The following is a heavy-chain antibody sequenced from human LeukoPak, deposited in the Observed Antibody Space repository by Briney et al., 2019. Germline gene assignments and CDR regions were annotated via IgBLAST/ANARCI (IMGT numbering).Heavy chain of an antibody. CDR2: IYTSGST. CDR1: GGSITSYY. D-gene: IGHD4-17*01. J-gene: IGHJ4*02. CDR3: AAVTKIGHYFDY. V-gene: IGHV4-4*07. Sequence: SETLSLTCTVSGGSITSYYWSWIRQSAGKGLEWIGRIYTSGSTNYNPSLKSRVTMSVDTSKNQFSLKLSSVTAADTAVYYCAAVTKIGHYFDYWGQGTLVTVSS.